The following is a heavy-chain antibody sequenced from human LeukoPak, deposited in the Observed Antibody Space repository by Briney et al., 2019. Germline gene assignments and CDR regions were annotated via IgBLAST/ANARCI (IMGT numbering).Heavy chain of an antibody. CDR1: GGSISSGSYY. V-gene: IGHV4-61*02. Sequence: SETLSLTCTVTGGSISSGSYYWSWVRQPAGKGLEWIGRIYTSGSTNYNPSLKSRVTISIDTSKNQFSLKLSSVTAADTAVYYCARGHIMDWFDPWGQGTLDTVSS. CDR3: ARGHIMDWFDP. J-gene: IGHJ5*02. CDR2: IYTSGST.